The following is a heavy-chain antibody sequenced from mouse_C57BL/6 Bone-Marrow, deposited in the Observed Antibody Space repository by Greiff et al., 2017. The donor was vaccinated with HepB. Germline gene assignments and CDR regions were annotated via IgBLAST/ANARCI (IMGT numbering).Heavy chain of an antibody. CDR2: IDPSDSYT. CDR3: AIPPTGTGAMDY. CDR1: GYTFTSYW. V-gene: IGHV1-69*02. J-gene: IGHJ4*01. Sequence: QVQLQQPGAELVKPGASVKLSCKASGYTFTSYWMHWVKQRPGQGLEWIGEIDPSDSYTNYNQKFKGKATLTVDKSSSTAYMQLSSLTSEDSAVYYCAIPPTGTGAMDYWGQGTSVTVSS. D-gene: IGHD4-1*02.